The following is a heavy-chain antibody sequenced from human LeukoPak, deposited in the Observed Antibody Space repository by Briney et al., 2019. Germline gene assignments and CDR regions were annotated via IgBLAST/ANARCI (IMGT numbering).Heavy chain of an antibody. CDR2: IYYSGST. J-gene: IGHJ4*02. D-gene: IGHD3-22*01. CDR1: GGSISSYY. CDR3: ATQTNYDDRILDY. V-gene: IGHV4-59*01. Sequence: SETLSLTCTVSGGSISSYYWSWIRQPPGKGLEWIGYIYYSGSTNYNPSLKSRVTISVDTSKNQFSLKLSSVTAADTAVYYCATQTNYDDRILDYWGQGTLVTVSS.